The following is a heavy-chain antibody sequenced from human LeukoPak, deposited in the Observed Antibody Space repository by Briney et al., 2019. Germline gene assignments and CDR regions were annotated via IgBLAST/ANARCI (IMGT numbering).Heavy chain of an antibody. Sequence: SETLSLTCNVSGGSISSTSYSWGWIRQPPGKGLEWIGSIYYGGSTYYNPSLKSRVTISVDTSKNQFSLRLSSVTAADTAVYYCARHPDYYESGGHFRGFFDYWGQGTLVTVSS. CDR2: IYYGGST. CDR3: ARHPDYYESGGHFRGFFDY. D-gene: IGHD3-10*01. V-gene: IGHV4-39*01. CDR1: GGSISSTSYS. J-gene: IGHJ4*02.